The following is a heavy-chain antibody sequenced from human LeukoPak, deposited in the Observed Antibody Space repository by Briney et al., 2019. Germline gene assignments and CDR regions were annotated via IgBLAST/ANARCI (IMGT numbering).Heavy chain of an antibody. J-gene: IGHJ6*03. CDR2: INPSGGST. D-gene: IGHD2-8*01. V-gene: IGHV1-46*01. CDR3: AAGQYCTNGVCPTKHYYYYMDV. CDR1: GYTFTSYY. Sequence: ASVKVSCKASGYTFTSYYMHWVRQAPGQGLEWMGIINPSGGSTSYAQKFQGSVTMTRDTSTSTVYMELSSLRSEDTAVYYCAAGQYCTNGVCPTKHYYYYMDVWGKGTTVTVSS.